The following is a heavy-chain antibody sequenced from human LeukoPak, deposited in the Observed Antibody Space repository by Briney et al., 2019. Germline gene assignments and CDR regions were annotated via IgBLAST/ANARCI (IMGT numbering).Heavy chain of an antibody. V-gene: IGHV3-21*01. Sequence: GGSLRLSCAASGFTFSSYSMNWVRQAPGKGLEWVSSISSSSSYIYYADSVKGRFTISRDNAKNSLYLQMNSLRAEDTAVYYCTREGITMVRGVIDYWGQGTLVTVSS. D-gene: IGHD3-10*01. CDR1: GFTFSSYS. CDR2: ISSSSSYI. J-gene: IGHJ4*02. CDR3: TREGITMVRGVIDY.